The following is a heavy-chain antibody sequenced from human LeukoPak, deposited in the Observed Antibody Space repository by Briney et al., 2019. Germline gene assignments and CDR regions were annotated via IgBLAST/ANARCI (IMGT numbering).Heavy chain of an antibody. CDR3: ARSRRDGYNLYYYYGLDV. CDR2: ISYDGSNK. V-gene: IGHV3-30*04. J-gene: IGHJ6*02. D-gene: IGHD5-24*01. CDR1: GFTFSSYA. Sequence: GGSLRLSCAASGFTFSSYAMHWVRQAPGKGLEWVAVISYDGSNKYYADSVKGRFTISRDISKNTLYLQVNSLRTEDTAVYCCARSRRDGYNLYYYYGLDVWGQGTTVTVSS.